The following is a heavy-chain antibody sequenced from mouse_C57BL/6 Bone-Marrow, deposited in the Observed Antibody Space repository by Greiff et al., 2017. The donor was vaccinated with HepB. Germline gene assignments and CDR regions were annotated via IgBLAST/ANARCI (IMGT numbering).Heavy chain of an antibody. D-gene: IGHD1-1*01. CDR3: ARDTVGDGSSYGYFDV. V-gene: IGHV5-4*01. Sequence: DVKLVESGGGLVKPGGSPKLSCAASGFTFSSYAMSWVRQTPEKRLEWVATISDGGSYTYYPDNVKGRFTISRDNAKNNLYLQMSHLKSEDTAMYYCARDTVGDGSSYGYFDVWGTGTTVTVSS. CDR2: ISDGGSYT. CDR1: GFTFSSYA. J-gene: IGHJ1*03.